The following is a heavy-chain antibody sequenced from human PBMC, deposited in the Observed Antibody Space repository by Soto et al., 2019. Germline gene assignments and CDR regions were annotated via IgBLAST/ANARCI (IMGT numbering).Heavy chain of an antibody. D-gene: IGHD3-22*01. J-gene: IGHJ4*02. CDR3: ARDYDSSGYPRYYFDY. CDR1: RFTFSSYG. Sequence: QVQLVESGGGVVQPGRSLRLSYAASRFTFSSYGMHWVRQAPGKGLEWVAVIWYDGSNKYYADSVKGRFTISRDNSKNTLYLQMNSLRAEDTAVYYCARDYDSSGYPRYYFDYWGQGTLVTVSS. V-gene: IGHV3-33*01. CDR2: IWYDGSNK.